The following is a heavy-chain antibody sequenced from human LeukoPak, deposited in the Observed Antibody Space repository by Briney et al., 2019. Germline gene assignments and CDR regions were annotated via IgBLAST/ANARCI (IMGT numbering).Heavy chain of an antibody. D-gene: IGHD2-2*01. CDR3: ARDQGWGAPAAAGWFDP. V-gene: IGHV1-2*02. Sequence: EASVKVSCKASGYTFTGYYMHWVRQAPGQGLEWMGWINTNSGGTNSAQKSEGKVTMTRDTSISTAYMELSRLGSDDTAVYYCARDQGWGAPAAAGWFDPWGQGTLVTVSS. CDR1: GYTFTGYY. J-gene: IGHJ5*02. CDR2: INTNSGGT.